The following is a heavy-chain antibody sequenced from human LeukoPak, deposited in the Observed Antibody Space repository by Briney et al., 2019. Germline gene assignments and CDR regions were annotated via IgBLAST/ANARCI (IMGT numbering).Heavy chain of an antibody. Sequence: SETLSLTCSVSGGSISSGSFSWGWIRQPPGKGLEWIGKLYNSGSTYYNASLKSRVTISVDTSENHFSLRLTSVTAADTAVYYCARNPIDSSGWYTYFDYWGQGTLVTGSS. V-gene: IGHV4-39*02. CDR1: GGSISSGSFS. D-gene: IGHD6-19*01. CDR2: LYNSGST. J-gene: IGHJ4*01. CDR3: ARNPIDSSGWYTYFDY.